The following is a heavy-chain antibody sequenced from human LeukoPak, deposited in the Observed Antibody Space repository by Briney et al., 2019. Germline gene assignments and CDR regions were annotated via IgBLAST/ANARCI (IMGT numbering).Heavy chain of an antibody. J-gene: IGHJ3*02. D-gene: IGHD3-9*01. Sequence: QSGGSLRLSCAASGFTFSSYGMHWVRQAPGKGLEWVAFIRYDGSNKYYADSVKGRFTISRDNSKNTLYLQMNSLRAEDTAVYYCAKDFSYYDILTGYSDAFDIWGQGTMVTVSS. V-gene: IGHV3-30*02. CDR3: AKDFSYYDILTGYSDAFDI. CDR1: GFTFSSYG. CDR2: IRYDGSNK.